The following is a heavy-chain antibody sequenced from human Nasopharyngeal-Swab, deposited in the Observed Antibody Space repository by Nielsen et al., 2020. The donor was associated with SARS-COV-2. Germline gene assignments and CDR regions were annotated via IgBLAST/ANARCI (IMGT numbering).Heavy chain of an antibody. CDR1: GFTFRKYA. D-gene: IGHD2-15*01. CDR2: VWFDGSNE. J-gene: IGHJ3*02. V-gene: IGHV3-33*01. Sequence: GESLKISCAASGFTFRKYAMQWVRQAPGKGLEWVATVWFDGSNEYYADSVKGRFTISRDNSKSTVDLQMNSPRVEDTAVYYCARPLGYCSGGTCVGTKTFDIWGQGTMVTVSS. CDR3: ARPLGYCSGGTCVGTKTFDI.